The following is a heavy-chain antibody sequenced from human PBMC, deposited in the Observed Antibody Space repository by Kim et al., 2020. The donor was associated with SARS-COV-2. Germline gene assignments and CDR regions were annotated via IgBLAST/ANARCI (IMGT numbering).Heavy chain of an antibody. CDR1: GGSFSGYY. CDR3: ARGPFDGEGWNAFDY. D-gene: IGHD1-1*01. J-gene: IGHJ4*02. CDR2: INHSGST. Sequence: SETLSLTCAVYGGSFSGYYWSWIRQPPGKGLEWIGEINHSGSTNYNPSLKSRVTISVDTSKNQFSLKLSSVTAADTAVYYCARGPFDGEGWNAFDYWGQGTLVTVSS. V-gene: IGHV4-34*01.